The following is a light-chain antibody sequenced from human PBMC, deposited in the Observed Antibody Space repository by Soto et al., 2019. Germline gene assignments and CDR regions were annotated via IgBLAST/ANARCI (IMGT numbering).Light chain of an antibody. CDR1: SSDVVGYNY. Sequence: QSLLTQPASVSGSPGQSITISCTGTSSDVVGYNYVSWYQLHPGKAPKLIIYEVSHRPSGASNHFSGYKSGNTASLTISGLQADDEADYYCSSYTSTSTPCVFGTGTKVTVL. V-gene: IGLV2-14*01. J-gene: IGLJ1*01. CDR2: EVS. CDR3: SSYTSTSTPCV.